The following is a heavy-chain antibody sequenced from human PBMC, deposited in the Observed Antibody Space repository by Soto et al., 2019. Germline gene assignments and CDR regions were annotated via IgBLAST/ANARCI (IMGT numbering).Heavy chain of an antibody. CDR3: ARLHTVTTGVAAFDI. CDR2: IWYDGSNK. V-gene: IGHV3-33*01. Sequence: VQLVESGGGVVQPGRSLRLSCAASGFTFSSYGMHWVRQAPGKGLEWVAVIWYDGSNKYYADSVKGRFTISRDNSKNTLYLQMNSLRAEDTAVYYGARLHTVTTGVAAFDIWGQGTMVTVSS. CDR1: GFTFSSYG. D-gene: IGHD4-17*01. J-gene: IGHJ3*02.